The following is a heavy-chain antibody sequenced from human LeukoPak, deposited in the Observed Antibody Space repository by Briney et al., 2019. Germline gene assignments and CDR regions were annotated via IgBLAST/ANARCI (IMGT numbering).Heavy chain of an antibody. CDR2: IYYSGST. V-gene: IGHV4-39*01. CDR1: GGSISSSSYS. Sequence: PSETLSLTCTVSGGSISSSSYSWGWIRQPPGKGLEWIGSIYYSGSTYYNPSLKSRVTISVDTSKNQFSLKLSSVTAADTAVYYCARQQLVPSSWFDPWGQGTLVTVSS. J-gene: IGHJ5*02. D-gene: IGHD6-13*01. CDR3: ARQQLVPSSWFDP.